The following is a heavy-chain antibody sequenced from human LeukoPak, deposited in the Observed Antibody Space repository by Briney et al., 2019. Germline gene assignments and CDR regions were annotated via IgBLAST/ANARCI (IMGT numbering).Heavy chain of an antibody. J-gene: IGHJ4*02. CDR3: ARDLSGWYGDFDY. D-gene: IGHD6-19*01. CDR1: GYTFTGYY. V-gene: IGHV1-2*06. Sequence: ASVKVSCKASGYTFTGYYIHWVRQAPGQGLEWMGRINPNTVGTNYAQKFQGRVTMTRDTSISTAYMELSRLRSDDTAVYYCARDLSGWYGDFDYWGQGTLVTVSS. CDR2: INPNTVGT.